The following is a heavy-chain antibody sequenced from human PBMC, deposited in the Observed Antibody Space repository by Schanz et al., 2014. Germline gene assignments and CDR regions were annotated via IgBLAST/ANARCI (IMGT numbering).Heavy chain of an antibody. CDR2: MSWNAGSL. V-gene: IGHV3-9*01. CDR1: GFRFDDYA. D-gene: IGHD2-15*01. Sequence: EVQLVESGGGLVQPGRSLRLSCVASGFRFDDYAMHWVRQAPGKGLEWVSGMSWNAGSLGYGDSVKGRFTISRDNAKNSLYLQMNSLRAEDTALYYCARDTAQSGSGHSCFEYFQLWGQGALVTVSS. CDR3: ARDTAQSGSGHSCFEYFQL. J-gene: IGHJ1*01.